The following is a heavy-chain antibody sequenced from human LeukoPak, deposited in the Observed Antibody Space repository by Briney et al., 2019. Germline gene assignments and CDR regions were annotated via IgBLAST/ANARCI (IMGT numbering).Heavy chain of an antibody. Sequence: PSETLSLTCTVSGGSISSYYWSWIRQPPGEGLEWIGSIYYSGSTYYNPSLKSRVTISLDTSNNQFSLKLNSVTAADTAVYYCARDKSRNWFDPWGQGTLVTVSS. CDR2: IYYSGST. D-gene: IGHD5/OR15-5a*01. J-gene: IGHJ5*02. CDR1: GGSISSYY. V-gene: IGHV4-59*12. CDR3: ARDKSRNWFDP.